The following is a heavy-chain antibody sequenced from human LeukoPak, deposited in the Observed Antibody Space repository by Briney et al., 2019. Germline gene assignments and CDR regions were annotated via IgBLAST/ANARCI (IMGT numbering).Heavy chain of an antibody. J-gene: IGHJ4*02. Sequence: PGGSLRLSCAASGFTFSSYSMNWVRQAPGKGLEWVSYISSSSSTIYYADSVKGRFTISRDNAKNSLYLQMNSLRVEDTSVYYCARGGAKGSFDYWGQGTLVTVSS. CDR2: ISSSSSTI. V-gene: IGHV3-48*01. CDR1: GFTFSSYS. CDR3: ARGGAKGSFDY.